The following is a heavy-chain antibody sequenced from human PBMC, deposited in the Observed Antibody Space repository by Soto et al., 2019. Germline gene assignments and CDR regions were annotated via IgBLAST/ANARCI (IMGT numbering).Heavy chain of an antibody. J-gene: IGHJ3*02. Sequence: SETLSLTCTVSGGSISSGGYYWSWIRQHPGKGLEWIGYIYYSGSTYYNPSLKSRVTISVDTSKNQFSLKLSSVTAADTAVYYCARVLLGYCSGGSCSNAFDIWGQGTMVTVS. CDR3: ARVLLGYCSGGSCSNAFDI. D-gene: IGHD2-15*01. CDR2: IYYSGST. CDR1: GGSISSGGYY. V-gene: IGHV4-31*03.